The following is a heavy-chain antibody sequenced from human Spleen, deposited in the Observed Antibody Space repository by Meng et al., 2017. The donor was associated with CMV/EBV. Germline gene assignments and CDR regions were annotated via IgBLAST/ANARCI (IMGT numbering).Heavy chain of an antibody. CDR3: ARTMVVTESDYYYGLDV. D-gene: IGHD4-23*01. V-gene: IGHV3-30*02. J-gene: IGHJ6*02. CDR2: IRYDGSNK. Sequence: GESLKISCAASGFTFSSYGMHWVRQAPGKGLEWVAFIRYDGSNKYYADSVKGRFTISRDNAKNSLYLQINSLRVEDTAVYYCARTMVVTESDYYYGLDVWGQGTTVTVSS. CDR1: GFTFSSYG.